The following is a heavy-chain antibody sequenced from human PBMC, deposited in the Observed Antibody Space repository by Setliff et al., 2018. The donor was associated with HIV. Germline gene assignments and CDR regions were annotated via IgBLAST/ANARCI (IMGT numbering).Heavy chain of an antibody. CDR1: GGSFRGYY. CDR2: INDNGST. Sequence: LSLTCAVYGGSFRGYYWSWIRQPPGKGLEWIGEINDNGSTNYNPSLKSRVTISVDTSKNQFSLKLSSVTAADTAVYYCARVRGRYYYHYAMDVWGQGTTVTVSS. V-gene: IGHV4-34*01. J-gene: IGHJ6*02. D-gene: IGHD3-10*01. CDR3: ARVRGRYYYHYAMDV.